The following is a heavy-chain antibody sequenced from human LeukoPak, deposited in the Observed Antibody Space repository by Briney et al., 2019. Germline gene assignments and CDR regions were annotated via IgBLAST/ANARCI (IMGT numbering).Heavy chain of an antibody. Sequence: ASVKVSCKASGYTFTSYAMHWVRQAPGQGLEWMGWINPNSGGTNYAQKFQGRVTMTRDTFISTAYMELSRLRSDDTAVYYCARVPPVFWYFDLWGRGTLVTVSS. J-gene: IGHJ2*01. V-gene: IGHV1-2*02. CDR1: GYTFTSYA. CDR2: INPNSGGT. CDR3: ARVPPVFWYFDL.